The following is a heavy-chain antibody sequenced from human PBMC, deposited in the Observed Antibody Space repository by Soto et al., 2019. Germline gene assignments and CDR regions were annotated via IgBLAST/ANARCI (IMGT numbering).Heavy chain of an antibody. Sequence: SVKVSCKASGGTFSSYAISWVRQAPGQGLEWMGGIIPIFGTANYAQKFQGRVTITADESTSTAYMELSSLRSEDTAVYYCASPGGYCSGGSCVDAFHIWGEGTLVTV. J-gene: IGHJ3*02. CDR2: IIPIFGTA. D-gene: IGHD2-15*01. CDR1: GGTFSSYA. V-gene: IGHV1-69*13. CDR3: ASPGGYCSGGSCVDAFHI.